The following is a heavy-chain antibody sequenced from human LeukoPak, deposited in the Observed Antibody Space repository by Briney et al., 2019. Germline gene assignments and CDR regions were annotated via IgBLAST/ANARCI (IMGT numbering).Heavy chain of an antibody. CDR3: ARGAYYYDSSGFNY. J-gene: IGHJ4*02. V-gene: IGHV4-31*03. D-gene: IGHD3-22*01. CDR2: IYYSGST. Sequence: SETLSLTCTVSSASISSGDYYWSWIRQHPGKGLEWIGYIYYSGSTSYNPSLKSRVSISFDTSKNQFSLKLTSVTAADTAVYYCARGAYYYDSSGFNYWGQGTLVTVSS. CDR1: SASISSGDYY.